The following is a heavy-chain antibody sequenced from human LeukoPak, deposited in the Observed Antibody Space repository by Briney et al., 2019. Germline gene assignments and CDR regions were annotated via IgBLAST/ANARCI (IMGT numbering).Heavy chain of an antibody. CDR3: ARGFYSPHY. V-gene: IGHV4-59*01. CDR1: GGSISSDY. Sequence: KPSETLSLTCTVSGGSISSDYWSWIRQPPGKGLEGIGYIYYSGRNYYNPSLKSRITISVDTSKNQFSLKLSSVTAADTAVYYCARGFYSPHYWGQGTLVSVSS. CDR2: IYYSGRN. D-gene: IGHD4-11*01. J-gene: IGHJ4*02.